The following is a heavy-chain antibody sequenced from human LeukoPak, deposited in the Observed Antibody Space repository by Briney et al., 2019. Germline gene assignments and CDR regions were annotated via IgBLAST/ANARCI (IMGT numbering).Heavy chain of an antibody. CDR1: GASISSNNYY. Sequence: PSETLSLTCTVYGASISSNNYYWGWVRQPPGKGLEWIGNIYSSGNTYYNASLKSRVTIYIDTSKNQFSLNLSSVTAADTAVYYCARYYYGSGSKGRFDYWGQGTLVTVSS. V-gene: IGHV4-39*01. J-gene: IGHJ4*02. CDR2: IYSSGNT. CDR3: ARYYYGSGSKGRFDY. D-gene: IGHD3-10*01.